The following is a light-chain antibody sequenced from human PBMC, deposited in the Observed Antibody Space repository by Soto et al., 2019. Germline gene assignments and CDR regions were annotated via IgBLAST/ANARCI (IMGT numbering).Light chain of an antibody. CDR2: EVV. J-gene: IGLJ1*01. V-gene: IGLV2-8*01. CDR3: QSYAGSNTYV. Sequence: QSALTQPPSASGSPGQSVTISCTGTKNDIGVYDFVSWCQHHPGKAPRLIIYEVVQRPSGVPDRFSGSKSGNTASLTVSGLQAADEADYFCQSYAGSNTYVFGSGTKLTVL. CDR1: KNDIGVYDF.